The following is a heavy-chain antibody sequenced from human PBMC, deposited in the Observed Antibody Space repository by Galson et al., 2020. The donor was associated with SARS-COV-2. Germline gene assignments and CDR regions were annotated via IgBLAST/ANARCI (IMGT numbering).Heavy chain of an antibody. CDR1: GGPIISSSHY. Sequence: SETLSLTCTVSGGPIISSSHYWGWIRQPPGKGLEWIGSVYYSGSTHYNPSLESRVTVSVDTSNNQFSLRLNSVLAADTAVYYCARHRRWLQSGCDYWGQGTPVTVSS. V-gene: IGHV4-39*01. J-gene: IGHJ4*02. CDR3: ARHRRWLQSGCDY. D-gene: IGHD3-10*01. CDR2: VYYSGST.